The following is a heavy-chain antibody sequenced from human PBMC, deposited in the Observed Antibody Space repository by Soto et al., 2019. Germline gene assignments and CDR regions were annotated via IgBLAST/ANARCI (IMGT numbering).Heavy chain of an antibody. CDR2: IYYIGII. D-gene: IGHD6-19*01. CDR1: VGSISNYY. Sequence: SETLSLTGTDSVGSISNYYWSWIRQPPGKGLEWIGYIYYIGIINYNPSLKSRVTISEDTSKNQFSLKMSSVTAADTAVYYCAREIAVAGTHYFDYWGQGTLVTVSS. J-gene: IGHJ4*02. V-gene: IGHV4-59*01. CDR3: AREIAVAGTHYFDY.